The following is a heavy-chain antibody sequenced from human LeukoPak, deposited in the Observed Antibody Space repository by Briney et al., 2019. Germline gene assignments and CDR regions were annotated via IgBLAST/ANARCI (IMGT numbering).Heavy chain of an antibody. J-gene: IGHJ5*02. CDR3: ARDSSTSKTTNWFDP. D-gene: IGHD2-2*01. V-gene: IGHV3-21*01. CDR2: ISSSSSYI. CDR1: GFTFSSYS. Sequence: PGGSLRLSCAASGFTFSSYSMNWVRQAPGKGLEWVSSISSSSSYIYYADSVKGRFTISRDNAKNSLYLQMNSLRAEDTAVYYCARDSSTSKTTNWFDPWGQGTLVTVSS.